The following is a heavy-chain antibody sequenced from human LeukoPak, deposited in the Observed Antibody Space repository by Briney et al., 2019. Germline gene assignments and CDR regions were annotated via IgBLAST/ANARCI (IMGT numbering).Heavy chain of an antibody. V-gene: IGHV5-51*01. CDR3: ARLYDSSGYYYGAGDY. J-gene: IGHJ4*02. Sequence: GESLKISRKGSGYSFTSYWIGWVRQMPGKGLEWMGIIYPGDSDTRYSPSFQGQVTISADKSISTAYLQWSSLKASDTAMYYCARLYDSSGYYYGAGDYWGQGTLVTVSS. CDR1: GYSFTSYW. CDR2: IYPGDSDT. D-gene: IGHD3-22*01.